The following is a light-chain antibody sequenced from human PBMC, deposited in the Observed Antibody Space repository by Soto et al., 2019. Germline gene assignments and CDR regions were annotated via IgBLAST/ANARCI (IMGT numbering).Light chain of an antibody. CDR2: GAS. V-gene: IGKV3-15*01. CDR1: QSVSSN. Sequence: EIVMTQSPATLSVSPGERATLSCRASQSVSSNLAWYQQKPGQAPRLLIYGASTRATGLPARFSGSGSGTEFTLTISSLQSEDFAFYYCQQYNNWPFTFGPGTKVDIK. J-gene: IGKJ3*01. CDR3: QQYNNWPFT.